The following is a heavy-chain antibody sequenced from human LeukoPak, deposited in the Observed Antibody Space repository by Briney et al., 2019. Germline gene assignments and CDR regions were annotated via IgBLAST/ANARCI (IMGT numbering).Heavy chain of an antibody. CDR1: GFTFSSYA. J-gene: IGHJ6*02. CDR2: ISYDGSNK. Sequence: GRSLRLSCAASGFTFSSYAMHWVRQAPGKGLEGVAVISYDGSNKYYADSVKGRFTISRDNSKNTLYLQMNSLRAEDTAVYYCARDIVVVPAAIRRGFYYGMDVWGQGTTVTVSS. CDR3: ARDIVVVPAAIRRGFYYGMDV. V-gene: IGHV3-30*04. D-gene: IGHD2-2*01.